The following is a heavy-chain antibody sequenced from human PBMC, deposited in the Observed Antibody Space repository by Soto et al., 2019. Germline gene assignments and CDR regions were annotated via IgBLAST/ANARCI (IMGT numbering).Heavy chain of an antibody. V-gene: IGHV3-15*01. J-gene: IGHJ5*01. CDR2: IKSKTDGGTT. CDR1: GFTFSNAW. D-gene: IGHD3-9*01. CDR3: TTGWSRSRLRYFDWFNY. Sequence: PGGSLRLSCAASGFTFSNAWMSWVRQAPGKGLEWVGRIKSKTDGGTTDYAAPVKGRFTISRDDSKNTLYLQMNSLKTEDTAVYYCTTGWSRSRLRYFDWFNYWGQGTLVTVSS.